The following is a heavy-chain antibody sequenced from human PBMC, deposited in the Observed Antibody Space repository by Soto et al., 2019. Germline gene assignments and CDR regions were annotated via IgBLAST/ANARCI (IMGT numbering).Heavy chain of an antibody. V-gene: IGHV4-61*03. Sequence: SETLSLTCAVSGGSFSRGSYSWSWIRQPPGKGLEWIGYIYYFGGTNYNPSLKSRVTISVDRSKNLFSLRLSSVTAADTAVYYCARVGGNIFDYWGQGAPVTVSS. D-gene: IGHD3-16*01. CDR2: IYYFGGT. J-gene: IGHJ4*02. CDR1: GGSFSRGSYS. CDR3: ARVGGNIFDY.